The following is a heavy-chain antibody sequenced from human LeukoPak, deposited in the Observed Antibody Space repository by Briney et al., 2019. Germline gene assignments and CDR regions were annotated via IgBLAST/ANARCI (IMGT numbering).Heavy chain of an antibody. Sequence: GGSLRLSCAASGFSFSSYWMHWVRQAPGKGLVWVSRINSDGSSTSYADSVKGRFTISRDNAKNTLYLQMNSLRAEDTAVYYCAKDLYGDYDLDYWGQGTLVTVSS. D-gene: IGHD4-17*01. V-gene: IGHV3-74*01. CDR1: GFSFSSYW. CDR2: INSDGSST. CDR3: AKDLYGDYDLDY. J-gene: IGHJ4*02.